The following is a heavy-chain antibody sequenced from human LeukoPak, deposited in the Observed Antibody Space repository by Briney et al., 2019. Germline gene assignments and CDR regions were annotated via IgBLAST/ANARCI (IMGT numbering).Heavy chain of an antibody. Sequence: GGSLRLSCAASGFTFSSYAMSWVRQAPGKGLEWVANIKQDGSEKYYVDSVKGRFTISRDNAKNSLYLHMNSLRAEDTAVYYCASQNIAAAQDAFDIWGQGTMVTVSS. CDR2: IKQDGSEK. V-gene: IGHV3-7*03. CDR1: GFTFSSYA. J-gene: IGHJ3*02. CDR3: ASQNIAAAQDAFDI. D-gene: IGHD6-13*01.